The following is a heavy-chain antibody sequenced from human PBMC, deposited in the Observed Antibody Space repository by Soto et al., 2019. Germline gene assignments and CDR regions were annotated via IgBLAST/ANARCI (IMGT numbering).Heavy chain of an antibody. J-gene: IGHJ4*01. CDR3: ARDRRNSPDYFDY. CDR2: ICHSGRT. Sequence: TRSRTCPVPGGSSSSDDYYGTSIRQPPGKGLEWIGYICHSGRTSYNPSLDSRITISMDTSKNQSSLKLSSVSAADTAVYYCARDRRNSPDYFDYWGHGALVTV. D-gene: IGHD1-1*01. V-gene: IGHV4-30-4*01. CDR1: GGSSSSDDYY.